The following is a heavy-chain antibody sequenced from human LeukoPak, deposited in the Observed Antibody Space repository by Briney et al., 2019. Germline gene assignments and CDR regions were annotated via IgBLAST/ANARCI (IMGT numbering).Heavy chain of an antibody. CDR1: GFTFDDYT. D-gene: IGHD2-2*01. CDR3: AYDSSGTNYFDY. J-gene: IGHJ4*02. Sequence: GGSLRLSCAASGFTFDDYTMHWVRQAPGKGLEWVSLISWDGGSTYYADSVKGRFTISRDNSKNSLYLQMNSLRTEDTALYYCAYDSSGTNYFDYWGQGTLVTVSS. CDR2: ISWDGGST. V-gene: IGHV3-43*01.